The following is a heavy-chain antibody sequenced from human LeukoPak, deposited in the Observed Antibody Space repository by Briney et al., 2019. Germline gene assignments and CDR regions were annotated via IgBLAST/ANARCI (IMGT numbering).Heavy chain of an antibody. CDR3: AREPLPGSSWQHNWFDP. V-gene: IGHV1-69*13. D-gene: IGHD6-13*01. J-gene: IGHJ5*02. Sequence: GASVKVSCKASGGTFSSFAISWVRQAPGQGLEWMGGIIPIFATANYAQKFQGRVTITADESTSTAYMELSSLRSEDTAVYYCAREPLPGSSWQHNWFDPWGQGTLVTVSS. CDR1: GGTFSSFA. CDR2: IIPIFATA.